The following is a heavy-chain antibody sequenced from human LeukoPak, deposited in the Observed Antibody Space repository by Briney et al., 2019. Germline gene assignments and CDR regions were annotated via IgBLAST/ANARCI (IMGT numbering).Heavy chain of an antibody. Sequence: PGGSLTLTCAASGFTISSYAMSWVRQAPGKGLEWVSAISGSGGSTYYADSVKGRFTISRDNSKNSLYLQMNSLRAEDTAVYYCANAAHNEEYYDSSAWGHGTTVTVSS. CDR2: ISGSGGST. V-gene: IGHV3-23*01. CDR1: GFTISSYA. CDR3: ANAAHNEEYYDSSA. J-gene: IGHJ6*02. D-gene: IGHD3-22*01.